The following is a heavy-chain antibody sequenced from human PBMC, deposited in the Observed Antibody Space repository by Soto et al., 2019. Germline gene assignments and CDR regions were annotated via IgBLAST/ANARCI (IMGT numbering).Heavy chain of an antibody. CDR2: SSYSGST. CDR3: ARVVRHITVFGVPIRDHNWFDP. D-gene: IGHD3-3*01. CDR1: GVSVMSDSYY. J-gene: IGHJ5*02. V-gene: IGHV4-61*01. Sequence: SETLSLTCTVSGVSVMSDSYYWIWIRHPPGMGLEWIGYSSYSGSTNHNPSLKSRVSISVDTSKNQFSLKLSSVTAADTAVYYCARVVRHITVFGVPIRDHNWFDPWGQGTLVTVSS.